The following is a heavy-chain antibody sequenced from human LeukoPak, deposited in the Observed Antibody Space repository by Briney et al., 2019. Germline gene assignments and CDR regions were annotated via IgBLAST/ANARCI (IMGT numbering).Heavy chain of an antibody. CDR2: IYHSGST. J-gene: IGHJ5*02. D-gene: IGHD3-3*01. CDR3: ASDVYYDFWSGYGRSFDP. CDR1: GDSISSGYY. V-gene: IGHV4-38-2*02. Sequence: SETLSLTCTVSGDSISSGYYWGWIRQPPGKGLEWIGSIYHSGSTYYNPSLKSRVTISVDTSKNQFSLKMRSVTAADTAVYYCASDVYYDFWSGYGRSFDPWGQGTLVTVSS.